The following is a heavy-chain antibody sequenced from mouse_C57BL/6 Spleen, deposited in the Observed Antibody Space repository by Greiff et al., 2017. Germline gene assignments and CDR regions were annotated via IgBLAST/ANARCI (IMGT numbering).Heavy chain of an antibody. D-gene: IGHD1-1*01. Sequence: QVHVKQPGTELVKPGASVKLSCKASGYTFTSYWMHWVKQRPGQGLEWIGNINPSNGGTNYNEKFKSKATLTVDKSSSTAYMQLSSLTSEDSAVYYCARGYGSSPYFDYWGQGTTLTVSS. V-gene: IGHV1-53*01. CDR2: INPSNGGT. CDR1: GYTFTSYW. J-gene: IGHJ2*01. CDR3: ARGYGSSPYFDY.